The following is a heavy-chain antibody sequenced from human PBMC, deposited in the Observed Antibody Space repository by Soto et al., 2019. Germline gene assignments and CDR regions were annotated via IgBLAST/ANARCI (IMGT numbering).Heavy chain of an antibody. CDR1: GFTFSSYA. J-gene: IGHJ2*01. Sequence: EVQLLESGGGLVQPGGSLRLSCAASGFTFSSYAMNWVRQAPGKGLEWVSAISGSGDSTYYADSVKGRFTISRDNSKNTLYLQMNSLRAEDTAVYYCARRNSGGYFDLWGRGTLVTVSS. CDR3: ARRNSGGYFDL. D-gene: IGHD4-17*01. V-gene: IGHV3-23*01. CDR2: ISGSGDST.